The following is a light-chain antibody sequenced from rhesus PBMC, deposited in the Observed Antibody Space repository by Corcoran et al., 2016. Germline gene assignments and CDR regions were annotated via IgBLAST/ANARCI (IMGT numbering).Light chain of an antibody. CDR3: LQHNSYPYS. Sequence: DIQMTQSPSSLSASVGDTVTITCRASQGISSYLIWFQQKPGKAPKLLIYAASSLESGVPSRFSGSGSGTEFNLTISSLQPEDFAAYYCLQHNSYPYSFGQGTKVEIK. J-gene: IGKJ2*01. CDR1: QGISSY. V-gene: IGKV1-28*01. CDR2: AAS.